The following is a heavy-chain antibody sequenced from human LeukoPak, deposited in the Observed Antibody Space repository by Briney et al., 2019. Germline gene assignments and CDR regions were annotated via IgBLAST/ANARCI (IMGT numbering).Heavy chain of an antibody. D-gene: IGHD1-26*01. Sequence: GGSLRLSCAASGFTFSSYAMHWVRQAPGKGLEWVAVISCDGSNKYYADSVKGRFTISRDNSKNTLYLQMNSLRAEDTAVYYCARDDSGFDYWGQGTLVTVSS. CDR2: ISCDGSNK. CDR3: ARDDSGFDY. V-gene: IGHV3-30-3*01. J-gene: IGHJ4*02. CDR1: GFTFSSYA.